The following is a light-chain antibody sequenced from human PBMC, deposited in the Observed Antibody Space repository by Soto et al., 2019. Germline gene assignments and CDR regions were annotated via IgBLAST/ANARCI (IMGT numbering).Light chain of an antibody. CDR2: AAS. CDR1: QGVRSD. J-gene: IGKJ1*01. Sequence: IQMTQSPSSLSASVGDRVTITCRASQGVRSDVDWYQQKPGQAHKVLIYAASSLPSGVPPRFSGSASVTDFTLTISRLHPEDSATYYCLQGYHYPWAFGQGTKVQIK. V-gene: IGKV1-6*01. CDR3: LQGYHYPWA.